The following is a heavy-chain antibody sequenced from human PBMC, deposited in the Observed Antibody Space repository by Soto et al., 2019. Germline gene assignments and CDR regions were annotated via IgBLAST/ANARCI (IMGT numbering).Heavy chain of an antibody. CDR1: GGSISSYY. CDR3: ARGWGGYFQH. D-gene: IGHD7-27*01. Sequence: QVQLQESGPGLVKPSETLSLACTVSGGSISSYYWSWIRQPPGKGLEWIGYIYYSGSTNYNPSLKIRVPIPVDTSKNQFSLKLSSVTAADTAVYYCARGWGGYFQHWGQGTLVTVSS. CDR2: IYYSGST. V-gene: IGHV4-59*01. J-gene: IGHJ1*01.